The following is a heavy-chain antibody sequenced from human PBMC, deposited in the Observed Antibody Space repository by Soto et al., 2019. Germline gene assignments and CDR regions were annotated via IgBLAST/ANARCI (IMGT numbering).Heavy chain of an antibody. CDR2: IAYDGSNK. CDR3: ARGDREDIAVVIGVRPGEYGVDV. D-gene: IGHD2-15*01. CDR1: GFTFRSYA. J-gene: IGHJ6*02. V-gene: IGHV3-30-3*01. Sequence: QVQLVESGGGVVQPGRSLRLSCAASGFTFRSYAMHWVRQAPGKGLECVAVIAYDGSNKFYRDYVRGRFTISRDNSENTLYRQINSLGYEETAVYYCARGDREDIAVVIGVRPGEYGVDVWGQGTTVTVSS.